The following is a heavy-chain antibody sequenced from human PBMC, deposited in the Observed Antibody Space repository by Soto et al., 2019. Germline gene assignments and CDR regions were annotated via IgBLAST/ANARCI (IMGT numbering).Heavy chain of an antibody. CDR3: ARGRRDDNTGYYGAVGLY. J-gene: IGHJ4*02. D-gene: IGHD3-22*01. Sequence: QVQLVQSGAEVKKPGASVKLSCKASGYTFTSYYMHWVRQAPGQGLEWMGVINPSGGSTRYTQKFQGRVTVTRDTSASTVYMELSSLRSEDTAVYYCARGRRDDNTGYYGAVGLYWGQGTLVIVFS. CDR1: GYTFTSYY. CDR2: INPSGGST. V-gene: IGHV1-46*03.